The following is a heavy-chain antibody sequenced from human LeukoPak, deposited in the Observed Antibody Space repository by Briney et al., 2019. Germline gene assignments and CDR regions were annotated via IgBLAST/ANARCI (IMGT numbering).Heavy chain of an antibody. CDR1: GGSISSHY. D-gene: IGHD3-22*01. V-gene: IGHV4-59*11. J-gene: IGHJ6*02. Sequence: SETLSLTCTVSGGSISSHYWTWIRLPPGKGLEWIGSIFYSGSTNYNPALKSRVTISLDTSKNQFSLKLSSVTAADTAVYYCARELITMIVVGMDVWGQGTTVTVSS. CDR3: ARELITMIVVGMDV. CDR2: IFYSGST.